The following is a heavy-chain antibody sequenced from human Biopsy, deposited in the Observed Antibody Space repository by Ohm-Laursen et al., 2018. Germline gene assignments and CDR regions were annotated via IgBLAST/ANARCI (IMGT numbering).Heavy chain of an antibody. CDR3: AKDRYNYTPIGGFSMDV. V-gene: IGHV3-43D*04. Sequence: SLRLSCAASGFTFDDYDMHWVRQAPGKGLEWVSLISWDGSTTYYADSVKGRFTISRDNSRDTLYLQMSSLRAEDTAVYYCAKDRYNYTPIGGFSMDVWGQETTVTVSS. D-gene: IGHD5-18*01. CDR1: GFTFDDYD. J-gene: IGHJ6*02. CDR2: ISWDGSTT.